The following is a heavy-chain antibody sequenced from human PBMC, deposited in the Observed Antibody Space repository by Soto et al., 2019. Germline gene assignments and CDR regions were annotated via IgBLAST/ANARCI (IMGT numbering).Heavy chain of an antibody. J-gene: IGHJ5*02. CDR2: INHSGST. D-gene: IGHD6-6*01. V-gene: IGHV4-34*01. CDR3: AGSIAARPIPLNWFDP. CDR1: GGSFSGYY. Sequence: SETLSLTCAVYGGSFSGYYWSWIRQPPGKGLEWIGEINHSGSTNYNPSLKSRVTISVDTSKNQFSLKLSSVTAADTAVYYCAGSIAARPIPLNWFDPWGKGTLVTVSS.